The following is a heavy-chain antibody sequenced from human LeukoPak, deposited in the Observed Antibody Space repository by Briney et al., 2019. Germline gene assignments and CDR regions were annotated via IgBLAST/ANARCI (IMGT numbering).Heavy chain of an antibody. CDR3: AEEGTASKPSDLDY. V-gene: IGHV3-30*02. CDR2: IRYDGTIK. CDR1: GYTFTDYG. D-gene: IGHD1/OR15-1a*01. Sequence: GGSLRLSCAASGYTFTDYGMHWVRQAPGKGLEWLTFIRYDGTIKYYADSVKGRFTISRDNSKNTLYLQMNSLRPEDTAVYYCAEEGTASKPSDLDYWGQGTLVTVSS. J-gene: IGHJ4*02.